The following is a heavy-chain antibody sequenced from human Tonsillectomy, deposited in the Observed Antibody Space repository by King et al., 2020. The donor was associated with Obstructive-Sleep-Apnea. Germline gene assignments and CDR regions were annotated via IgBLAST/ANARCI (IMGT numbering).Heavy chain of an antibody. D-gene: IGHD5-12*01. V-gene: IGHV1-2*02. J-gene: IGHJ4*02. CDR1: GYIFTRYS. CDR2: INPNNGDT. CDR3: VRSGFS. Sequence: VQLVESGAEVKKPGASVKVSCKTSGYIFTRYSMHWVRQAPGQGLEWLGWINPNNGDTDYAQKFQGRVTMTRDTSISTAYMELRRLKFDDTAKYYCVRSGFSWGQGTLVTVSS.